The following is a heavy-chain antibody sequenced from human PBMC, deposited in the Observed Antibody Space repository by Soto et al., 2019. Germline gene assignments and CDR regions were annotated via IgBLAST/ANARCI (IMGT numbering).Heavy chain of an antibody. J-gene: IGHJ6*02. V-gene: IGHV3-33*01. Sequence: QVQLVESGGGVVQPGRSLRLSCAASGFTFSSYGMHWVRQAPGKGLEWVAVIWYDGSNKYYADSVKGRFTISRDNSKNTLYLQMNSLRAEDTAVYYCARGLAYVIEGNGMDVWGQGTTVTVSS. D-gene: IGHD3-16*01. CDR1: GFTFSSYG. CDR2: IWYDGSNK. CDR3: ARGLAYVIEGNGMDV.